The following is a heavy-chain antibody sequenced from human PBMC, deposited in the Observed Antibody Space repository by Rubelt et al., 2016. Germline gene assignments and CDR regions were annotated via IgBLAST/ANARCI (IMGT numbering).Heavy chain of an antibody. Sequence: SYDGSNKYYADSVKGRFTISRDNSKNTLYLQMNSLRAEDTAVYYCAKSFGESNFDYWGQGTLVTVSS. CDR2: SYDGSNK. D-gene: IGHD3-10*01. J-gene: IGHJ4*02. V-gene: IGHV3-30*01. CDR3: AKSFGESNFDY.